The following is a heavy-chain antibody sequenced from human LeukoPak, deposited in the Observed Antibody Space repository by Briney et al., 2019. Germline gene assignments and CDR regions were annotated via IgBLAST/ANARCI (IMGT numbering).Heavy chain of an antibody. D-gene: IGHD5-24*01. V-gene: IGHV1-46*01. CDR2: INPSGGST. CDR1: GYTFTSYY. J-gene: IGHJ5*02. Sequence: ASVKVSCKASGYTFTSYYMHWVRQAPGQGLEWMGIINPSGGSTSYAQKFQGRVTMTRDMSTSTVYMELSSLRSEDTAVYYCAHTHPDGDWFDPWGQGTLVTVSS. CDR3: AHTHPDGDWFDP.